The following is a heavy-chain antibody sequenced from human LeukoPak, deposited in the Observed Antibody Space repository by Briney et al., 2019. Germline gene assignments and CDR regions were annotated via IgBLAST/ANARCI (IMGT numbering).Heavy chain of an antibody. J-gene: IGHJ4*02. V-gene: IGHV3-30*03. CDR2: ISYDGSNK. Sequence: PGGSLRLSCAASGFTFSSNGMHWVRQAPGKGLEWVAVISYDGSNKYYADSVKGRFTISRDNSKNTLYLQMNSLRAEDTAVYYCARGEYGSGSYHIDYWGQGTLVTVSS. CDR1: GFTFSSNG. CDR3: ARGEYGSGSYHIDY. D-gene: IGHD3-10*01.